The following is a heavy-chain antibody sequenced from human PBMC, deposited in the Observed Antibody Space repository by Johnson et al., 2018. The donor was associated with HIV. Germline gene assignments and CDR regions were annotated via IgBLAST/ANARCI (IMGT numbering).Heavy chain of an antibody. CDR3: ARRAGYSGQWLVQTVDAFDI. D-gene: IGHD6-19*01. CDR1: GFTFSSYA. CDR2: ISYDGSNK. Sequence: QVQLVESGGGVVQPGRSLRLSCAASGFTFSSYAMHWVRQAPGKGLEWVAVISYDGSNKYYADSVKGRFTISRDNSKNTLYLQMNSLRAEDTAVYYCARRAGYSGQWLVQTVDAFDIWGQGAMVTVSS. V-gene: IGHV3-30-3*01. J-gene: IGHJ3*02.